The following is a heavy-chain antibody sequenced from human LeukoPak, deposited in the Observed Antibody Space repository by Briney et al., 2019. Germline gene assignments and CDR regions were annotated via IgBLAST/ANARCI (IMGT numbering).Heavy chain of an antibody. CDR3: ARAGDSSGYYQYYFDY. V-gene: IGHV1-69*05. D-gene: IGHD3-22*01. CDR2: IIPIFGTA. Sequence: SVKVSCKASGGTFSSYAISWVRQAPGQGLEWMRGIIPIFGTANYAQKFQGRVTITTDESTSTAYMELSSLRSEDTAVYYCARAGDSSGYYQYYFDYWGQGTLVTVSS. J-gene: IGHJ4*02. CDR1: GGTFSSYA.